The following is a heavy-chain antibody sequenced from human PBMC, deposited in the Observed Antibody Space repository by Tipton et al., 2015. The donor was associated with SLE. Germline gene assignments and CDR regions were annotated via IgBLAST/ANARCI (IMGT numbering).Heavy chain of an antibody. CDR1: GGSISSSNYY. J-gene: IGHJ5*02. D-gene: IGHD3-22*01. Sequence: TLSLTCTVSGGSISSSNYYWGWIRQSPGKGLEWIGYVYYSGTTNYNPSLKSRVTISVDTSKNQFSLKLSSVTAADTAVYYCARDSSGGYNWFDPWGQGTLVTVSS. CDR2: VYYSGTT. CDR3: ARDSSGGYNWFDP. V-gene: IGHV4-61*01.